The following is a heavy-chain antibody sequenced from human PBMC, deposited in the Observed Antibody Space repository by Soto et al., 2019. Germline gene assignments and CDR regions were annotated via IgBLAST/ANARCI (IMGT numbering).Heavy chain of an antibody. CDR1: GFTFSDYY. Sequence: GGSLRLSCAASGFTFSDYYMSWIRQAPGKGLEWVSYISSSSSYTNYADSVKGRFTISRDNAKNSLYLQMNSLRAEDTAVYYCARDPPANYYGSGSYYHDYWGQGTLVTVSS. V-gene: IGHV3-11*05. J-gene: IGHJ4*02. CDR3: ARDPPANYYGSGSYYHDY. CDR2: ISSSSSYT. D-gene: IGHD3-10*01.